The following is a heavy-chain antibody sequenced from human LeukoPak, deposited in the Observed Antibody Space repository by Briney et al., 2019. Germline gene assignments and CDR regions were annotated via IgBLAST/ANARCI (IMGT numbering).Heavy chain of an antibody. J-gene: IGHJ6*03. D-gene: IGHD3-3*01. CDR3: AKDSGASYDFNHNYYYMDV. V-gene: IGHV3-30*18. CDR2: ISYDGSNK. Sequence: GGSLRLSCAASGFTFSSYGMHWVRQAPGKGLEWVAVISYDGSNKYYADSVKGRFTISRDNSKNTLYLQMNSLRAEDTAVYYCAKDSGASYDFNHNYYYMDVWGKGTTVTVSS. CDR1: GFTFSSYG.